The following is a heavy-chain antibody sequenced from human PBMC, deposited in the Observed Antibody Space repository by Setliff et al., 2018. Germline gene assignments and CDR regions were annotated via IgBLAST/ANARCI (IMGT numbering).Heavy chain of an antibody. J-gene: IGHJ6*03. D-gene: IGHD1-26*01. CDR1: GYIFTSYG. Sequence: ASVKVSCKASGYIFTSYGFGWVRQAPGQGLEWMGWISTYNGKTNYAQKFQGRVTMTTDTSTSTAYMELRSLRSDDTAVYYCARSPPNRGVGQGHHMDVWGKGTTVTVSS. CDR3: ARSPPNRGVGQGHHMDV. V-gene: IGHV1-18*01. CDR2: ISTYNGKT.